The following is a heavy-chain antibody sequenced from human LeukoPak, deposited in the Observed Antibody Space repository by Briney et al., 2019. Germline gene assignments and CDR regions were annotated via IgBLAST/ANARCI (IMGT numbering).Heavy chain of an antibody. J-gene: IGHJ4*02. D-gene: IGHD3-22*01. CDR1: GGSINSYY. V-gene: IGHV4-59*01. CDR2: IYYSGST. CDR3: ARVAGYMIEDYFDS. Sequence: SETLSLTCTVSGGSINSYYWSWIRQPPGKGLEWIGYIYYSGSTNYNPSLKSRVTISVDTSKNQFSLRLSSVTAADTAVYYCARVAGYMIEDYFDSWGQGTLVTVSS.